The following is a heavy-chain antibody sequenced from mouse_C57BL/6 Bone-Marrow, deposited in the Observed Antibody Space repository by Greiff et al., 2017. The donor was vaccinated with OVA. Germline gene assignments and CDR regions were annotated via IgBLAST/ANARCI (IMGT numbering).Heavy chain of an antibody. CDR2: IYPGNSDT. J-gene: IGHJ4*01. CDR1: GYTFTSYW. D-gene: IGHD1-1*01. V-gene: IGHV1-5*01. Sequence: EVQLQQSGTVLARPGASVKMSCKTSGYTFTSYWMHWVKQRPGQGLEWIGAIYPGNSDTSYHQKFKGKAKLTAVTSARTAYRELSSLTNEDSAVSYCTNDYYGSSYDAMDYWGQGTSVTVSS. CDR3: TNDYYGSSYDAMDY.